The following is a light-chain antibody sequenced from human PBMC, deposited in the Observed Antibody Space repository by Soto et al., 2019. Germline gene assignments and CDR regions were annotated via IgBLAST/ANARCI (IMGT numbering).Light chain of an antibody. CDR3: QHLNSYPHT. CDR1: EDITNF. Sequence: DIQLTQSPSFLFASVGDRVTITCRASEDITNFLALYQPKPGKAPELLIYGASTLHSGVPPRFSGSGSGTEFTLTITSLQPEDFATYHCQHLNSYPHTFGQGTKVDTK. CDR2: GAS. V-gene: IGKV1-9*01. J-gene: IGKJ2*01.